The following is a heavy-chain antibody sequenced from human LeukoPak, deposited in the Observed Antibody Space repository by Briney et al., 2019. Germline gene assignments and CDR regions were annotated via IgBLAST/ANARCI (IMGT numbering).Heavy chain of an antibody. CDR3: ARGPPDCSSTSCYAFDAFDI. D-gene: IGHD2-2*01. CDR2: IAFDGSEK. Sequence: PGGSLRLSCVASGFTFTNFALHWVRQAPGKGLEWVALIAFDGSEKYYADSVKGRFTISRDNAKNSLYLQMNSLRAEDTAVYYCARGPPDCSSTSCYAFDAFDIWGQGTMVTVSS. V-gene: IGHV3-30*04. J-gene: IGHJ3*02. CDR1: GFTFTNFA.